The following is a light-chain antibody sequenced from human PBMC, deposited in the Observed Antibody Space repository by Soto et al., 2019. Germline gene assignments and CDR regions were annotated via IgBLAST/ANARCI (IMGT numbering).Light chain of an antibody. CDR3: MQSLQTPWT. J-gene: IGKJ1*01. Sequence: DIVMTQSPLSLPVTPGEPASISCRSSQSLLHRNGFNYLEWYLQRPGQSPQLLIDLGSDRASGVPDRFSGSGSGTDFTLKISRVEAEDVGVYYCMQSLQTPWTFGQGTKVEIK. CDR1: QSLLHRNGFNY. V-gene: IGKV2-28*01. CDR2: LGS.